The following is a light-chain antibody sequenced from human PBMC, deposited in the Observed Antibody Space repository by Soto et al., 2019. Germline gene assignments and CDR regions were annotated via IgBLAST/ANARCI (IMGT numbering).Light chain of an antibody. Sequence: IQMTQSPSTLSGSVGDRVTITCRASQTISSWLAWYQQKPGKAPNLLIYDASTLQGGVPSRFSGSGSGTEFTLTVTSLQPEDFATYFCQQYDKYSTFGHGT. CDR1: QTISSW. V-gene: IGKV1-5*01. CDR2: DAS. CDR3: QQYDKYST. J-gene: IGKJ1*01.